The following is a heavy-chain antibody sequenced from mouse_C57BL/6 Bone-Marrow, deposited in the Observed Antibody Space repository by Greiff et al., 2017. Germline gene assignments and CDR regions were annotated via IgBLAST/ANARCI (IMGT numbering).Heavy chain of an antibody. V-gene: IGHV1-64*01. CDR1: GYTFTSYW. D-gene: IGHD1-1*01. CDR2: IYPNSGST. Sequence: VQLQQSGAELVKPGASVKLSCKASGYTFTSYWMHWVKQRPGQGLEWIGMIYPNSGSTNYNEKFKSKATLTVDKSSSTAYMQLSSLTSEDSAVYYCARVGYYGYWGQGTTLTVSS. CDR3: ARVGYYGY. J-gene: IGHJ2*01.